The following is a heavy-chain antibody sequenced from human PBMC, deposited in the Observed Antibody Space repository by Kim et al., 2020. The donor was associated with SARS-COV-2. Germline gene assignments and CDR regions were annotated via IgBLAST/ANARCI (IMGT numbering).Heavy chain of an antibody. Sequence: GGSLRLSCAASGFTFSDAWMSWVRQAPGKGLEWVGRITDGGTTDYAAPVKSRFIISRDDSKKMLYLQMNSLKTEDTALYYCTRSSWNYYYYGMDVWGQGTTVTVSS. V-gene: IGHV3-15*01. CDR3: TRSSWNYYYYGMDV. J-gene: IGHJ6*02. D-gene: IGHD6-13*01. CDR1: GFTFSDAW. CDR2: ITDGGTT.